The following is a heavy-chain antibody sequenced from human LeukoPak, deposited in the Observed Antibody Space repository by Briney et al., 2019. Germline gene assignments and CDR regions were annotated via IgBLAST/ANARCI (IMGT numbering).Heavy chain of an antibody. V-gene: IGHV4-39*07. CDR2: TYYSGNT. CDR1: GGSISSSSYY. Sequence: PSETLSLTCTVSGGSISSSSYYWAWIRQPPGKGLEWIGSTYYSGNTYYKSSLKSRVTIAVDTSKNQFSLKLNSATAADTAVYYCARAVFSYCSGGSCPYFDYWGQGTLVTVSS. D-gene: IGHD2-15*01. CDR3: ARAVFSYCSGGSCPYFDY. J-gene: IGHJ4*02.